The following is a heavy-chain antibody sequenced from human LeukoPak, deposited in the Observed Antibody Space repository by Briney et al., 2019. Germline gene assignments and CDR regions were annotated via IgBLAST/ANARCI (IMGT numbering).Heavy chain of an antibody. CDR2: ISGTGSYK. CDR3: ARDFYDTIGYYYDY. D-gene: IGHD3-22*01. V-gene: IGHV3-21*01. Sequence: GGSLTLSCAASGFTFSRYRMNWVRQAPGKGLEWVSSISGTGSYKYYADSVKGRFTISRDNAKNSLYLQMNSLRAEDTAVYYCARDFYDTIGYYYDYWGQGTLVTVSS. J-gene: IGHJ4*02. CDR1: GFTFSRYR.